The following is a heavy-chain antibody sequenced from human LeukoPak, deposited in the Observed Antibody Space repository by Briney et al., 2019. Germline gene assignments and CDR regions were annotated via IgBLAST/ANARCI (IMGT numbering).Heavy chain of an antibody. J-gene: IGHJ5*02. CDR3: ARYEYYYDSSGYLCWFDP. CDR1: GGSISSYY. D-gene: IGHD3-22*01. Sequence: SETLSLTCTVSGGSISSYYWSWIRQPPGKGLEWIGYIYYSGSTNYNPSLKSRVTISVDTSKNQFSLKLSSVPAADTAVYYCARYEYYYDSSGYLCWFDPWGQGTLVTVSS. CDR2: IYYSGST. V-gene: IGHV4-59*01.